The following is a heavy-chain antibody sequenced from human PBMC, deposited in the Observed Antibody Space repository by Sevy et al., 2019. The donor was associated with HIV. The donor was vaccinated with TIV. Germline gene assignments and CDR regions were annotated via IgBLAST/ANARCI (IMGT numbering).Heavy chain of an antibody. D-gene: IGHD6-19*01. J-gene: IGHJ4*02. CDR2: ISGSGPCT. Sequence: GGSLRLSCEASGFTFSSFAMSWVRQAPGKGLEWVSAISGSGPCTDYADSVKGRFTVSRDNSKNTLYLQLNSLRAEDTAVYYCAKVAAVARGYFDYWGQGTLVTVSS. CDR1: GFTFSSFA. V-gene: IGHV3-23*01. CDR3: AKVAAVARGYFDY.